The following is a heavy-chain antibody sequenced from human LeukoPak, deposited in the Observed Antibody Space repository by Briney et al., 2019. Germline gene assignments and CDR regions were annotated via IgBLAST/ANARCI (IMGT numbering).Heavy chain of an antibody. V-gene: IGHV3-23*01. CDR1: GFTFSSYA. J-gene: IGHJ4*02. D-gene: IGHD1-26*01. CDR3: ANGEMATIVGQFDY. Sequence: GGSLRLSCAASGFTFSSYAMSWVRQAPGKGLEWVSVISGSGGSTYYADSVKGRSTISRDNSKNTLYLQMNSLRAEDTAVYYFANGEMATIVGQFDYWGQGALVTVSS. CDR2: ISGSGGST.